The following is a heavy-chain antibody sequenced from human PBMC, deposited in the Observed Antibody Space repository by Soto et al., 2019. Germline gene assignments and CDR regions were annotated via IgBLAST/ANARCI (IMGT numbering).Heavy chain of an antibody. CDR1: GYTFTSYA. V-gene: IGHV1-3*01. CDR2: INAGNGNT. Sequence: GASVKVSCKASGYTFTSYAMHWVRQAPGQRLEWMGWINAGNGNTKYSQKFQGRVTITRDTSASTAYMELSSLRSEDTAVYYCARDTPIAGTLCRRWFDPWCQGSLVTASS. J-gene: IGHJ5*02. CDR3: ARDTPIAGTLCRRWFDP. D-gene: IGHD1-7*01.